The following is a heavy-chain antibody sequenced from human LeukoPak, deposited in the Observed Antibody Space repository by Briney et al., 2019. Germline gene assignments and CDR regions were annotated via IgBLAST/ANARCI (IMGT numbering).Heavy chain of an antibody. CDR2: IFQSGST. Sequence: SETLSLTCTVSGGSISSSNYYWAWIRQPPGKGREWIGSIFQSGSTSYNASLRSRVSMSVDTSKSRFSLKLSSVTATDTAVYYCASPGLGAFDIWGQGTMVSVSS. CDR3: ASPGLGAFDI. J-gene: IGHJ3*02. D-gene: IGHD3-10*01. V-gene: IGHV4-39*01. CDR1: GGSISSSNYY.